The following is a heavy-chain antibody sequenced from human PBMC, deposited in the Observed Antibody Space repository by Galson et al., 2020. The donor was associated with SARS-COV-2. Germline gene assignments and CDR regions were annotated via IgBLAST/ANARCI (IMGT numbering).Heavy chain of an antibody. CDR3: ARGRTAVAGRPVYNWFDP. Sequence: GGSLRLSCAASGFTVSSNYMSWVRQAPGKGLEWVSVIYSGGSTYYADSVKGRFTISRDNSKNTLYLQMNSLRAEDTAVYYCARGRTAVAGRPVYNWFDPWGQGTLVTVSS. J-gene: IGHJ5*02. D-gene: IGHD6-19*01. V-gene: IGHV3-53*01. CDR1: GFTVSSNY. CDR2: IYSGGST.